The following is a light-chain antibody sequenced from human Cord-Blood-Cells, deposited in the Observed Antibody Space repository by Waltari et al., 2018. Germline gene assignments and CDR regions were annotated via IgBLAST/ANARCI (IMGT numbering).Light chain of an antibody. CDR1: QSVSSSS. CDR2: GAS. CDR3: QQYGSAPPYT. V-gene: IGKV3-20*01. J-gene: IGKJ2*01. Sequence: EIVLTQSPGTLSLSPGDRSTLSCRASQSVSSSSLAWYQQKPGQAPRLHIYGASSRATGIPDRCSGGGSGTDFTLTIRRLEPEDFAVYYGQQYGSAPPYTFGQGTKLEIK.